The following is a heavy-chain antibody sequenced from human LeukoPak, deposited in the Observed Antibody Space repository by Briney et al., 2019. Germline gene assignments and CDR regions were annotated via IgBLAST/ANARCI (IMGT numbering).Heavy chain of an antibody. V-gene: IGHV1-2*02. CDR3: ARAYSGSPRYYYYGMDV. Sequence: ASVKVPCKASGYTFTGYYMHWVRQAPGQGLEWMGWINPNSGGTNYAQKFQGRVTMTRDTSISTAYMELSRLRSDDTAVYYCARAYSGSPRYYYYGMDVWGQGTTVTVSS. D-gene: IGHD1-26*01. CDR1: GYTFTGYY. CDR2: INPNSGGT. J-gene: IGHJ6*02.